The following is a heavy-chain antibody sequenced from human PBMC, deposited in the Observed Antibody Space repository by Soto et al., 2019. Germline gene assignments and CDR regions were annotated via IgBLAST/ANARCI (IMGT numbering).Heavy chain of an antibody. D-gene: IGHD3-9*01. Sequence: QLQLQESGPGLVKPSETLSLTCTVSGGSISSSSYYWGWIRQPPGKGLEWIGSIYYSGSTYYNPSLKSRVTLPVDTSKNHFSLKLSSVTAADTAVYYCASPSHYDILTGRIYYFDYWGQGTLVTVSS. J-gene: IGHJ4*02. CDR1: GGSISSSSYY. CDR3: ASPSHYDILTGRIYYFDY. V-gene: IGHV4-39*02. CDR2: IYYSGST.